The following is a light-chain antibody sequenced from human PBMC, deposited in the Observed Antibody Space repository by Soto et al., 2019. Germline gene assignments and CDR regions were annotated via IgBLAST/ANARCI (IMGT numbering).Light chain of an antibody. Sequence: EFVLTQSPGTLSLSQGERATLSCRASQTVRNNYLAWYQQKPGQAPRLLIYDASSRATGITERFSGGGSGTDFTLTISRMEPEDFAVYYCQQFSSYPLTFGGGTKV. J-gene: IGKJ4*01. CDR1: QTVRNNY. V-gene: IGKV3-20*01. CDR2: DAS. CDR3: QQFSSYPLT.